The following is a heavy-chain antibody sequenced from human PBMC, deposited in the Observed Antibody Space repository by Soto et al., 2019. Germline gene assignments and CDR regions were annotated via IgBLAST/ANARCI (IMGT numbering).Heavy chain of an antibody. D-gene: IGHD3-9*01. V-gene: IGHV2-5*02. J-gene: IGHJ4*02. Sequence: SGPTLVNPTQTLTLTCTFSGFSLSTTAMGVALIRQPPGKALEWLALIYWDDDKRYSPSLKSRLTITKDTSKNQVVLTMTNMEPVDTATYYCAHSRKSYYDILTGYHYWGQGTLVTVSS. CDR1: GFSLSTTAMG. CDR3: AHSRKSYYDILTGYHY. CDR2: IYWDDDK.